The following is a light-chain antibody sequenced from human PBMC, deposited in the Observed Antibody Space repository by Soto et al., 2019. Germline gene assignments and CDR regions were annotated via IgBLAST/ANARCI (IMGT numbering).Light chain of an antibody. CDR3: QQRSNWPIT. CDR1: QRVSKY. CDR2: DAS. Sequence: IVLTQSPATLSLSPWERATLSCRTSQRVSKYFAWYQQKPGRAPRLLIYDASSRATGIPARFIGSGSGTDFTLTISSLEPEDFAIYYCQQRSNWPITFGQGTRLEIK. V-gene: IGKV3-11*01. J-gene: IGKJ5*01.